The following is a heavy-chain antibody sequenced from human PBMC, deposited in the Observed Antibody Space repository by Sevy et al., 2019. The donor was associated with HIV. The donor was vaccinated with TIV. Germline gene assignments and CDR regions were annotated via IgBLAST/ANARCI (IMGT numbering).Heavy chain of an antibody. J-gene: IGHJ4*01. CDR2: IWYDGTNK. Sequence: GGSLRLSCAASGFTFSSYGMHWVRQAPDKGLEWVAVIWYDGTNKYYADSVKGRFTISRDNAKNPLYLQMNSLRAEDTAVYYCARDGKVPVPGLYYFDYWGHGTLVTVSS. CDR3: ARDGKVPVPGLYYFDY. V-gene: IGHV3-33*01. CDR1: GFTFSSYG. D-gene: IGHD6-19*01.